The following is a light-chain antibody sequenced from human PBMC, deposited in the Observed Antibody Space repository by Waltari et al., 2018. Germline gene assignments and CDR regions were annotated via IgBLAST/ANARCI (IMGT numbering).Light chain of an antibody. V-gene: IGKV1-12*01. J-gene: IGKJ1*01. CDR3: QQANSFPWT. CDR1: QGISTW. CDR2: SAA. Sequence: DIQMTQSPSSVSASVGDRVTITCRASQGISTWLAWYQQKPGKATNLLIYSAATLQSGVPSRFSGSGSGTDFTLTIYSLQPEDFATYYCQQANSFPWTFGQGTKVEVK.